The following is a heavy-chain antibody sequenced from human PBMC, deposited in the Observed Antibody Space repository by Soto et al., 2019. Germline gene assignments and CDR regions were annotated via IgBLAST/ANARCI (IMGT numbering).Heavy chain of an antibody. D-gene: IGHD2-2*01. J-gene: IGHJ3*02. Sequence: SLRLSCAASGFTFSSYEMNCVRQAPGKGLEWVSYISSSGSTIYYADSVKGRFTISRDNAKNSLYLQMNSLRAEDTAVYYCARAMPRRDAFDIWGQGTMVTVS. CDR1: GFTFSSYE. V-gene: IGHV3-48*03. CDR2: ISSSGSTI. CDR3: ARAMPRRDAFDI.